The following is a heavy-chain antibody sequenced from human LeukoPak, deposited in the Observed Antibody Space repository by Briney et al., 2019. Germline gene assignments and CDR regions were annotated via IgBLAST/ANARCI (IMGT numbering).Heavy chain of an antibody. Sequence: GGSLRLSCAASGFSLSSYAMHWVRQAPGKGLEWVSGISWDSGSIGYADSVKGRFTISRDNAKNSLYLQMNSLRAEDTALYYCAKGASPYYDSSGYYYGAFDYWGQGTLVTVSS. J-gene: IGHJ4*02. D-gene: IGHD3-22*01. V-gene: IGHV3-9*01. CDR1: GFSLSSYA. CDR2: ISWDSGSI. CDR3: AKGASPYYDSSGYYYGAFDY.